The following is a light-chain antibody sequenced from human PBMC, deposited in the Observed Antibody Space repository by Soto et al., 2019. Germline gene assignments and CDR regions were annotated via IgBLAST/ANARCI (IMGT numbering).Light chain of an antibody. CDR2: GAS. CDR3: QQYGSSPIT. CDR1: HSVSSSY. J-gene: IGKJ5*01. Sequence: EIVLTQSPGTLALSPGERATLSCRASHSVSSSYLAWYQQKPGQAPRLLIYGASSRATGIPDRFSGSGSGTDFTLTISRLEPEDFAVHYCQQYGSSPITFGQGTRLEIK. V-gene: IGKV3-20*01.